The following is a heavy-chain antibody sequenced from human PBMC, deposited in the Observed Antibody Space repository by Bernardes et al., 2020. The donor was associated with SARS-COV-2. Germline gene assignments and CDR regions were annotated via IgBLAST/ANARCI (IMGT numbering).Heavy chain of an antibody. V-gene: IGHV3-23*01. J-gene: IGHJ4*02. CDR2: ISGSGGST. CDR3: AKFFLEVTIFGVVTYYFDY. Sequence: GGSLRLSCAASGFTFSSYAMSWVRQAPGKGLEWVSAISGSGGSTYYADSVKARFTISRDNSKNTLYLQMNSLRAEDTAVYYCAKFFLEVTIFGVVTYYFDYWGQGTLVTVSS. D-gene: IGHD3-3*01. CDR1: GFTFSSYA.